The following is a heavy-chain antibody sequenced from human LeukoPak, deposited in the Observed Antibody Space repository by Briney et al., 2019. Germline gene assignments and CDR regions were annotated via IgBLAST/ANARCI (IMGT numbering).Heavy chain of an antibody. Sequence: GGSLRLSCAATGFTFSRYTMNWVRQAPGKGLEWVSSISASTTYIDYADSVKGRFTISRDNAKNSLYLQMNSLRAEDTAVYYCARSGGPGLIDYWGQGTLVTVSS. J-gene: IGHJ4*02. CDR1: GFTFSRYT. CDR3: ARSGGPGLIDY. D-gene: IGHD4-23*01. CDR2: ISASTTYI. V-gene: IGHV3-21*04.